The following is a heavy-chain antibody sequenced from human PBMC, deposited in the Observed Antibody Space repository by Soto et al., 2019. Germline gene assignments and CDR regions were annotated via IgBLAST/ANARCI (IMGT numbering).Heavy chain of an antibody. Sequence: LRLSCAASGFTFSSYWMSWVRQAPGKGLEWVANIKQDGSEKYYVDSVKGRFTISRDNAKNSLYLQMNSLRAEDTAVYYCARGGNSSSSGWFDPWGQGTLVTVS. CDR1: GFTFSSYW. J-gene: IGHJ5*02. CDR2: IKQDGSEK. CDR3: ARGGNSSSSGWFDP. D-gene: IGHD6-6*01. V-gene: IGHV3-7*04.